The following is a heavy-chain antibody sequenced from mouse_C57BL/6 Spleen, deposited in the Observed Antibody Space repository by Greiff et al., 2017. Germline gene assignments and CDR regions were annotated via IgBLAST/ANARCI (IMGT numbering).Heavy chain of an antibody. CDR1: GYSFTDYN. CDR2: INPNSGTT. J-gene: IGHJ3*01. D-gene: IGHD1-1*01. V-gene: IGHV1-39*01. Sequence: EVHLVESGPELVKPGASVKISCKASGYSFTDYNMNWVKQSNGKSLEWIGVINPNSGTTSYNQKFKGKATLTVDQSSSTAYMQLNSLTSADSAVYYCARRDYYGSSYEFAYWGQGTLVTVSA. CDR3: ARRDYYGSSYEFAY.